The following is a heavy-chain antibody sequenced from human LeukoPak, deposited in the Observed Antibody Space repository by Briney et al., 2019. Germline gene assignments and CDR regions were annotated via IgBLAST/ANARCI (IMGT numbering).Heavy chain of an antibody. D-gene: IGHD1-26*01. CDR3: ATNRVGTYDRPFDI. CDR1: GGSINSHY. V-gene: IGHV4-59*08. Sequence: PSETLSLTCIVSGGSINSHYWSWIRQPPGKGLEWIGDIHYTGTTKYNPSVKSRVTISIDTSKNQFSLELSSVTATDTAVYFCATNRVGTYDRPFDIWGQGTMVTVSS. CDR2: IHYTGTT. J-gene: IGHJ3*02.